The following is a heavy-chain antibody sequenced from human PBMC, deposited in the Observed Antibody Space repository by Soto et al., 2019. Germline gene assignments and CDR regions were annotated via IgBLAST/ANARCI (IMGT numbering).Heavy chain of an antibody. CDR3: TRPFGS. V-gene: IGHV3-48*02. Sequence: EVQLVESGGGLVQPGGSLRLSCAASGFTFTNSGMNWVRQAPGKGLEWVSYISSSSSTIYYVDSVKGRFTISRDDAKNSLYLQMNSLRDEATGVYYCTRPFGSWGQGTLVTVSS. CDR2: ISSSSSTI. D-gene: IGHD3-16*01. J-gene: IGHJ5*02. CDR1: GFTFTNSG.